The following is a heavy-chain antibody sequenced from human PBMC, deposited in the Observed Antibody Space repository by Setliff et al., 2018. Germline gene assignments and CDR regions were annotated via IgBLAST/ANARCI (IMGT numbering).Heavy chain of an antibody. V-gene: IGHV3-7*01. Sequence: GGSLRLSCAASGFTFSSFWMSWVRQSPGKGLEWVANINQDGSGKHYVDSVKGRFTISRDNAKNSLYLQMNSLRAEDTAVYYCARDGHNVYYFDYWGLGTLVTVSS. CDR3: ARDGHNVYYFDY. D-gene: IGHD1-1*01. CDR2: INQDGSGK. CDR1: GFTFSSFW. J-gene: IGHJ4*02.